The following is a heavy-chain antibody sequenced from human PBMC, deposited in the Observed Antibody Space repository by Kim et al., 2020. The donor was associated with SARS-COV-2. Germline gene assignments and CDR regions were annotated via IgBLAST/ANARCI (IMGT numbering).Heavy chain of an antibody. D-gene: IGHD2-2*01. Sequence: SLKRRVTISVDKSKNQFSLKLSSVTAADTAVYYCASPMTVVVPAGDAFDIWGQGTMVTVSS. V-gene: IGHV4-4*02. J-gene: IGHJ3*02. CDR3: ASPMTVVVPAGDAFDI.